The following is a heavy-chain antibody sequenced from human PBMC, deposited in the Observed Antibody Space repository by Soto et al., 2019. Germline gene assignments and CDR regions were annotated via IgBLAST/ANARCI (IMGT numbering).Heavy chain of an antibody. D-gene: IGHD3-10*01. CDR1: GGSISSGGYS. J-gene: IGHJ4*02. Sequence: QLQLQESGSGLVKPSQTLSLTCAVSGGSISSGGYSWSWIRQPPGKGLEWIGYIYHSGSTYYNPSLKSRVTISVDRSKNQFSLKLSSVTAADTAVYYCARGGSGSPYFDYWGQGTLVTVSS. CDR2: IYHSGST. CDR3: ARGGSGSPYFDY. V-gene: IGHV4-30-2*01.